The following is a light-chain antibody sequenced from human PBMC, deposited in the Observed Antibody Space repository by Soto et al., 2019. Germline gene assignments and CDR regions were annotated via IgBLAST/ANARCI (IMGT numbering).Light chain of an antibody. Sequence: DIQLTQSPSFLSASVGDRVTITCRASQGINSYLAWYQQKPGKAPKLLIYAASTLQSGVPSRFSGSGSGTEFTLTIRSLQPEDLATYYCQQLKSNLITFGQGTRREIK. J-gene: IGKJ5*01. V-gene: IGKV1-9*01. CDR2: AAS. CDR3: QQLKSNLIT. CDR1: QGINSY.